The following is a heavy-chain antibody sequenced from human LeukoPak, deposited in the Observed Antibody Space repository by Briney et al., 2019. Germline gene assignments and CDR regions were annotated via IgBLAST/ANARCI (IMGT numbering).Heavy chain of an antibody. CDR2: INPNSGGT. V-gene: IGHV1-2*02. CDR1: GYTFTGYY. J-gene: IGHJ3*02. Sequence: ASVKVSCKASGYTFTGYYMHWVRQAHGQGLEWKGWINPNSGGTNYAQKFQGRVTMTRDTSISTAYMELSRLRSDDTAVYYCARAPGDYVFGDAFDIWGQGTMVTVSS. D-gene: IGHD4-17*01. CDR3: ARAPGDYVFGDAFDI.